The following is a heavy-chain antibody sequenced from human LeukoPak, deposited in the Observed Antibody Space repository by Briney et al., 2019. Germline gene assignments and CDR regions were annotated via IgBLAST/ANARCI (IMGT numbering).Heavy chain of an antibody. V-gene: IGHV4-28*05. D-gene: IGHD1-14*01. Sequence: SDTLSLTCAVSGYSISGSNWWGWIRQPPGKGLEWIGYIYHDGSIYYNPSLRGRLAMSVDTSKNHFSLRLNSVTAVDTAVYFCARKPDSKNWFDPWGQGTLVIVSS. CDR3: ARKPDSKNWFDP. J-gene: IGHJ5*02. CDR1: GYSISGSNW. CDR2: IYHDGSI.